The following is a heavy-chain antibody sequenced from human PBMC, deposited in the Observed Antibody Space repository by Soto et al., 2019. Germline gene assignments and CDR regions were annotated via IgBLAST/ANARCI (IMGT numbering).Heavy chain of an antibody. V-gene: IGHV1-46*01. J-gene: IGHJ4*02. Sequence: ASVKVSCKASGYTFTSYYMHWVRQAPGQGLEWMGIINPSGGSTSYAQKFQGRVTMTRDTSTSTVYMELSSLRSEDTAVYYCARDWGEIGSPSPYFDYWGQGTLVTVSS. D-gene: IGHD2-15*01. CDR2: INPSGGST. CDR3: ARDWGEIGSPSPYFDY. CDR1: GYTFTSYY.